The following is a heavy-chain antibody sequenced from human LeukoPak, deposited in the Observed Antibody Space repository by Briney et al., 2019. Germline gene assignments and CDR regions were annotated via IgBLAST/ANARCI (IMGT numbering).Heavy chain of an antibody. D-gene: IGHD3-22*01. Sequence: SETLSLTCTVSGYSISSGYYWGWIRQPPGKGLEWIGSIYHSGSTYYNPSLKSRVTISVDTSKNQFSLKLSSVTAADTALYYCARVGMGVGVITTPFDYWGQGTLVTVSS. V-gene: IGHV4-38-2*02. CDR3: ARVGMGVGVITTPFDY. J-gene: IGHJ4*02. CDR1: GYSISSGYY. CDR2: IYHSGST.